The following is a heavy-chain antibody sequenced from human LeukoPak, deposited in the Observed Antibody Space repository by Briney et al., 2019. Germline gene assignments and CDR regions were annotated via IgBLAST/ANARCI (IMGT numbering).Heavy chain of an antibody. CDR1: GGSISSYY. CDR3: ARGGPNYYYYGMDV. J-gene: IGHJ6*02. Sequence: SETLSLTCTVSGGSISSYYWSWIRQPPGKGLEWIGYIYYSGSTNYNPSLKSRVTISVDTSKNQFSLKLSSVTAAGTAVYYCARGGPNYYYYGMDVWGQGTTVTVSS. V-gene: IGHV4-59*08. CDR2: IYYSGST.